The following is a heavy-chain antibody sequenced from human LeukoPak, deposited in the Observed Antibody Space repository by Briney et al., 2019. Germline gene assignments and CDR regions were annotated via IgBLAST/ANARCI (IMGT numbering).Heavy chain of an antibody. D-gene: IGHD2-21*02. Sequence: GGSLRLSCAASGFTFSSYGMHWVRQAPGKGLEWVAVIWYDGSNKYYADSVKGRFTISRDNAKNSLYLEMNSLRAEDTAVYYCARDRGYCNFDYWGQGTLVTVSS. CDR2: IWYDGSNK. CDR1: GFTFSSYG. J-gene: IGHJ4*02. CDR3: ARDRGYCNFDY. V-gene: IGHV3-33*01.